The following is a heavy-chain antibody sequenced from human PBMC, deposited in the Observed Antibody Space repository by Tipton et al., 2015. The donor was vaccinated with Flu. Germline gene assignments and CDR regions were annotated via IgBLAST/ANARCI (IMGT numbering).Heavy chain of an antibody. Sequence: SLRLSCAASGFTFSSYGMHWARQAPGKGLEWVAGIWYDGSNKYYADSVKGRFTISRDNSKNTLYLQMNSLRAEDTAVYYCARGYDILTDGGGYFDYWGQGTLVTVSS. D-gene: IGHD3-9*01. CDR3: ARGYDILTDGGGYFDY. V-gene: IGHV3-33*01. J-gene: IGHJ4*02. CDR1: GFTFSSYG. CDR2: IWYDGSNK.